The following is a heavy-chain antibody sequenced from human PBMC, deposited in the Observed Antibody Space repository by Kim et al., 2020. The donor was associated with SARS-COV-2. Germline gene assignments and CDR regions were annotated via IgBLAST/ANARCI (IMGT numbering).Heavy chain of an antibody. D-gene: IGHD3-16*01. V-gene: IGHV3-23*01. Sequence: ADSVKGRFTISRDNSKNTLYLQMNSLRAEDTAVYYCAKDARGMITLGCGYWGQGTLVTVSS. CDR3: AKDARGMITLGCGY. J-gene: IGHJ4*02.